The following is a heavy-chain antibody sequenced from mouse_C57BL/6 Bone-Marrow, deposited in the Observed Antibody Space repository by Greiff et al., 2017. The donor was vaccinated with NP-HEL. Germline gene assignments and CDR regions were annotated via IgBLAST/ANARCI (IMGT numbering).Heavy chain of an antibody. D-gene: IGHD1-1*01. CDR2: VYPRSGNT. V-gene: IGHV1-81*01. CDR1: GYTFTSYG. J-gene: IGHJ1*03. Sequence: VQLQQSGAELARPGASVKLSCKASGYTFTSYGISWVKQRTGQGLELIGEVYPRSGNTYYNEQFKGKATLTADKSYSTAYMELRSLTSADSSVYFCAIRIYYYDSRYFDVWGTGTTVTVSS. CDR3: AIRIYYYDSRYFDV.